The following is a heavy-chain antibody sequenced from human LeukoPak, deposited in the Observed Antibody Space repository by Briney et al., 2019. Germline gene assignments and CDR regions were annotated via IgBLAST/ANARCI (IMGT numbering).Heavy chain of an antibody. J-gene: IGHJ1*01. Sequence: GSLRLSCAASGFTFSNYGMNWVRQAPGKGLEWLSYISSSSGYIYYADSVKGRFTVSRDNAKNSLYLQMNSLRAEDTAVYYCATYSSSNGREFQYWGQGTLVTVSS. D-gene: IGHD2-2*01. V-gene: IGHV3-21*01. CDR3: ATYSSSNGREFQY. CDR1: GFTFSNYG. CDR2: ISSSSGYI.